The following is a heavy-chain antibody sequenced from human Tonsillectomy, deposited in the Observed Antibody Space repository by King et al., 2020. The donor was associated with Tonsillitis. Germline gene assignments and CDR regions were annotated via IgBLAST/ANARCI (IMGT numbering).Heavy chain of an antibody. V-gene: IGHV2-5*01. D-gene: IGHD3-22*01. Sequence: ITLKESGPTLVKPTQTLTLTCTFSGFSLSTSGVGVGWIRQPPGKALEWLALIYWNDDKRYSPSLKSRLTITKDTSKNQVVLTLTNMDPVDTATYYCAHGYYMQNGDAFDIWGQGTMVTVSS. J-gene: IGHJ3*02. CDR3: AHGYYMQNGDAFDI. CDR1: GFSLSTSGVG. CDR2: IYWNDDK.